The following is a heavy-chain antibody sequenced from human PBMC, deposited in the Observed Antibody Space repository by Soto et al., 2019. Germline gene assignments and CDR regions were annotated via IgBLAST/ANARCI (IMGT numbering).Heavy chain of an antibody. Sequence: QVQLVQSGAEVKKPGSSVKVSCKASGGTFSSYAISWVRQAPGQGLEWMGGIIPIFGTANYAQKFQGGVTITADESMSTAYLGLGSRRSEDRAVYYCTGVVRGVRGGARFDPWGQGTLVTVSS. J-gene: IGHJ5*02. CDR2: IIPIFGTA. D-gene: IGHD3-10*01. CDR3: TGVVRGVRGGARFDP. V-gene: IGHV1-69*01. CDR1: GGTFSSYA.